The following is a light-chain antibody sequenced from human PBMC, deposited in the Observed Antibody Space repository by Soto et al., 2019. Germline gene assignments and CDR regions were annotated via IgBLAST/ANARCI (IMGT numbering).Light chain of an antibody. CDR3: QQYNDWPWT. CDR2: GAS. J-gene: IGKJ1*01. Sequence: PATLSMSTGERATLSCRTSQSVGTYLAWYQQRPGQSPRLLMYGASTGATGIPARFSGSGSGTEFTLTISSLQSEDYAIYYCQQYNDWPWTFGQGTKVDI. CDR1: QSVGTY. V-gene: IGKV3D-15*01.